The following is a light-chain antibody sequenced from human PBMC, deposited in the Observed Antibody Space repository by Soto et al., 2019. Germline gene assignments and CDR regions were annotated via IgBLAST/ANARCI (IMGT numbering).Light chain of an antibody. V-gene: IGKV1-39*01. CDR2: AAS. CDR1: QSISSY. CDR3: QQSYSTPRT. Sequence: DIQMTQSPSSLSASVGDRVTITSRASQSISSYLNRYQQKPGKAPKLLIYAASSLQSGVPSRFSGSGSGTDFTLTTSSLQPEDFATYYCQQSYSTPRTFGQGTKVEIK. J-gene: IGKJ1*01.